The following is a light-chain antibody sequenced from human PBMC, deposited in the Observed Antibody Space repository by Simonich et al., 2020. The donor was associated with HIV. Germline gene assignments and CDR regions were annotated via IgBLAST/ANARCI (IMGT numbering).Light chain of an antibody. CDR1: TGAVTSGHY. CDR2: DTS. V-gene: IGLV7-46*01. Sequence: QAVVTLEPSLTVSPGGTVTLTCDSSTGAVTSGHYPYWYQQKPGQAPRTLIYDTSNQHASTPARFSGSLLGGKAALTLSGAQPDDEADYYCLLSYNNTRVFGGGTTLTVL. J-gene: IGLJ3*02. CDR3: LLSYNNTRV.